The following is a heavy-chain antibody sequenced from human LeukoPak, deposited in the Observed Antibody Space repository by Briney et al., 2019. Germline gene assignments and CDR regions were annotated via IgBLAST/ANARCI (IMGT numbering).Heavy chain of an antibody. CDR3: TRPGIAAAGDY. J-gene: IGHJ4*02. Sequence: GGSLRLSCAASGFTFSGSAMHWVRQASGKGLEWVGRIRSKANSYASAYAASVKGRFTISRDDSKNTAYLQMNSLKTEDTAVYYCTRPGIAAAGDYWGQGTLVTVSS. CDR2: IRSKANSYAS. D-gene: IGHD6-13*01. V-gene: IGHV3-73*01. CDR1: GFTFSGSA.